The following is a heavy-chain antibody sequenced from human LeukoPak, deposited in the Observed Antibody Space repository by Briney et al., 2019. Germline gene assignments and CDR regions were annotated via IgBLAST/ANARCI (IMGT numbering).Heavy chain of an antibody. J-gene: IGHJ3*02. CDR3: AIQADYYDSSGYYHDAFDI. D-gene: IGHD3-22*01. CDR1: GFTVSSNY. Sequence: GGSLRLSCAASGFTVSSNYMSWVRQAPGKGLEWVSVIYSGGSTYYADSVKGRFTISRDNSKNTLYLQTNSLRAEDTAVYYCAIQADYYDSSGYYHDAFDIWGQGTMVTVSS. CDR2: IYSGGST. V-gene: IGHV3-53*01.